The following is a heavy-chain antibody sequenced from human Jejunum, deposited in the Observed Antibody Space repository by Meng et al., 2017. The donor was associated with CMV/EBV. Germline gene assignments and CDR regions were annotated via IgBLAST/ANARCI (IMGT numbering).Heavy chain of an antibody. CDR2: ISGYNGNT. CDR3: TRDRNVPGNSEFDY. D-gene: IGHD6-19*01. V-gene: IGHV1-18*01. CDR1: GYTFTNYV. Sequence: QVQLVQSGAEVKKPXXSVKVSCQASGYTFTNYVINWVRQAPGQGLEWMGWISGYNGNTNFPQNFQGRVTLTTDTSTNTAYMELRSLRSDDTAVYYCTRDRNVPGNSEFDYWGHGTLVIVSS. J-gene: IGHJ4*01.